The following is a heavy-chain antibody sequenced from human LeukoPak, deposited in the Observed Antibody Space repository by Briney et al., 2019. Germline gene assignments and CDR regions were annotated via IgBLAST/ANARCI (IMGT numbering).Heavy chain of an antibody. V-gene: IGHV3-7*05. D-gene: IGHD2-15*01. Sequence: GGFLRLSCAASGFTFSNYWMTWVRQAPGKGLEWVANIKQDGSEKYYADSVKGRFTISRDNAKNSLYLQMNSLRAEDTALYYCAREDQPRGTFDYWGQGILVTVSS. CDR2: IKQDGSEK. J-gene: IGHJ4*02. CDR3: AREDQPRGTFDY. CDR1: GFTFSNYW.